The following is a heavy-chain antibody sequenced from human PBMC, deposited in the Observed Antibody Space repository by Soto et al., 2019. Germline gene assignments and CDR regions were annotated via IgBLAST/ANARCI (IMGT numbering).Heavy chain of an antibody. CDR3: VKGGDWAVAGYLDY. J-gene: IGHJ4*02. CDR2: IPDDGSMT. V-gene: IGHV3-30*18. Sequence: QVQLVESGGGVVQPGGSLRLSCAASGFTFSNFGMHWVRQAPGKGLEWVAVIPDDGSMTYYADSVKGRFTISRDNSKNKLCLEMNSLTAADTAVYYCVKGGDWAVAGYLDYWAQGTLATASS. D-gene: IGHD6-19*01. CDR1: GFTFSNFG.